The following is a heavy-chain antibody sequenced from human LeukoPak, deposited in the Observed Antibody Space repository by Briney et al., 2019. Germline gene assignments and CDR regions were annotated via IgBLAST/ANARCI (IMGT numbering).Heavy chain of an antibody. CDR2: MNPNSGNT. CDR1: GYTFTGYY. D-gene: IGHD3-22*01. Sequence: ASVKVSCKASGYTFTGYYMHWVRQATGQGLEWMGWMNPNSGNTGYAQKFQGRVTMTRNTSISTAYMELSSLRSEDTAVYYCARDSSGYYSFDYWGQGTLVTVSS. CDR3: ARDSSGYYSFDY. J-gene: IGHJ4*02. V-gene: IGHV1-8*02.